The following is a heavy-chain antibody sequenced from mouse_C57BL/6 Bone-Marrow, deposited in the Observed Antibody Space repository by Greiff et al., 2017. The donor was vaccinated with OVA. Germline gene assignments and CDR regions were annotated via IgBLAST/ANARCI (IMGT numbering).Heavy chain of an antibody. V-gene: IGHV1-81*01. D-gene: IGHD2-12*01. CDR2: IYPRSGNT. CDR1: GYTFTSYG. Sequence: QVHVKQSGAELARPGASAKLSCKASGYTFTSYGISWVKQRTGQGLEWIGEIYPRSGNTYYNEKFKGKATLTADKSSSTAYMELRSLTSEDSAVYFCARSFYSLWYFDVWGTGTTVTVSS. CDR3: ARSFYSLWYFDV. J-gene: IGHJ1*03.